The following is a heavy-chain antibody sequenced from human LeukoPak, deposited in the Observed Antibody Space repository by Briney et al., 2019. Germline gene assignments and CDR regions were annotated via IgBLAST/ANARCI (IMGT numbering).Heavy chain of an antibody. CDR2: INHSGST. J-gene: IGHJ4*02. D-gene: IGHD3-10*01. CDR1: GGSFSGYY. V-gene: IGHV4-34*01. CDR3: ARGPRGSFDY. Sequence: SETLSLTRAVYGGSFSGYYWSWIRQPPGKGLEWIGEINHSGSTNYNPSLKSRVTISVDTSKNQFSLKLSSMTAADTAVYYCARGPRGSFDYWGQGTLVTVSS.